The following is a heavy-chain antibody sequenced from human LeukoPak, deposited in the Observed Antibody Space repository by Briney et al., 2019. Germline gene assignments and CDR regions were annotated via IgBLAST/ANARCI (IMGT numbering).Heavy chain of an antibody. CDR1: GYSFTSYW. V-gene: IGHV5-51*01. CDR3: ARIVVVPAAMFAFDI. CDR2: IYPGDSDT. J-gene: IGHJ3*02. Sequence: GESLQISCKGSGYSFTSYWIGGVRQLPGKGLEWMGIIYPGDSDTRYSPSFQGQVTISADKSISTAYLQWSSLKASDTAMYYCARIVVVPAAMFAFDIWGQGTMVTVSS. D-gene: IGHD2-2*01.